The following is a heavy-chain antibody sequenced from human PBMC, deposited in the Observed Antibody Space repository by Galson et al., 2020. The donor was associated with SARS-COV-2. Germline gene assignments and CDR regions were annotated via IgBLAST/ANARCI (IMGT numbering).Heavy chain of an antibody. D-gene: IGHD2-2*02. V-gene: IGHV2-5*02. Sequence: RQPPGKALEWLALIYWDDDKRYSPSLKSRLTITKDTSKNQVVLTMTNMDPVDTATYYCAHTSRYCSSTSCYSFDYWGQGTLVTVSS. CDR3: AHTSRYCSSTSCYSFDY. CDR2: IYWDDDK. J-gene: IGHJ4*02.